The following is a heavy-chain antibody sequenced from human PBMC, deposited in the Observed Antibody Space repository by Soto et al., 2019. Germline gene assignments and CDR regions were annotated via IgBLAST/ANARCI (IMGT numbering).Heavy chain of an antibody. CDR1: GFTFSSYA. J-gene: IGHJ4*02. V-gene: IGHV3-23*01. CDR2: ISGSGGST. D-gene: IGHD6-6*01. Sequence: GGSLRLSCAASGFTFSSYAMSWVRQAPGKGLEWVSAISGSGGSTYYADSVKGRFTISRDNSKNTLYLQMNSLRAEDTAVYYCANMHSSSSLGLWYFDYWGQGTLVTVSS. CDR3: ANMHSSSSLGLWYFDY.